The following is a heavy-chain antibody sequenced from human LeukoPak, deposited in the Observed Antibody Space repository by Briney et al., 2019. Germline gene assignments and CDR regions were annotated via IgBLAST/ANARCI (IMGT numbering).Heavy chain of an antibody. D-gene: IGHD2-15*01. J-gene: IGHJ4*02. CDR1: GFTFSSYT. Sequence: GGSVRLSCAASGFTFSSYTMNWVRQAPGRGGEGGAVISGSGGSADSAGSVKGGFTISRDTSKNTLFLQMNNLRAEDTAVYFCAKDLLRWSFDHWGQGNLVTVPS. V-gene: IGHV3-23*01. CDR3: AKDLLRWSFDH. CDR2: ISGSGGSA.